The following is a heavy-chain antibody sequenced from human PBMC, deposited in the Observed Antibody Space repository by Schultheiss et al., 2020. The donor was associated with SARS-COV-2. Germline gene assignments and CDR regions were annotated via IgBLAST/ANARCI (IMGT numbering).Heavy chain of an antibody. Sequence: GESLKISCAASGFTVSSNYMSWVRQAPGKGLEWVSVIYSGGSTYYADSVKGRFTISRDNSKNTLYLQMNSLRAEDTAVYYCAKDIGGVVLMLYADYWGRGALVTVAS. CDR1: GFTVSSNY. J-gene: IGHJ4*02. V-gene: IGHV3-53*01. CDR2: IYSGGST. CDR3: AKDIGGVVLMLYADY. D-gene: IGHD2-8*01.